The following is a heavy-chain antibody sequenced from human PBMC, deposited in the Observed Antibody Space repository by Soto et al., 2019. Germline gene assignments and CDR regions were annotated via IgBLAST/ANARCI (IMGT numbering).Heavy chain of an antibody. CDR2: FYYTGST. V-gene: IGHV4-39*01. D-gene: IGHD2-21*01. Sequence: QLQLQESGPGLVKPLETLSLTCTVSGGSISSKSYYWGWIRQRPGKGLEWIGSFYYTGSTYYNPSLERRVTISVDTSKNQFSLKLNSVTVADTAVYFCARHVEMQVSGFDYWGQGTLLTVSS. J-gene: IGHJ4*02. CDR1: GGSISSKSYY. CDR3: ARHVEMQVSGFDY.